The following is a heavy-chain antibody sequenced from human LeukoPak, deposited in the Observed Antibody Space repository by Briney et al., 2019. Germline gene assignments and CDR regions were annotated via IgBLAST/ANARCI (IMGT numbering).Heavy chain of an antibody. D-gene: IGHD2-2*01. Sequence: PEGSLRLSCAASGFTFSSYWMHWVRQAPGKGLVWVSRINSDGSSTSYADSVKGRFTISRDNAKNTLYLQMNSLRAEDTAVYYCARELGYCSSTSCYQYAFDIWGQGTMVTVSS. CDR1: GFTFSSYW. V-gene: IGHV3-74*01. J-gene: IGHJ3*02. CDR3: ARELGYCSSTSCYQYAFDI. CDR2: INSDGSST.